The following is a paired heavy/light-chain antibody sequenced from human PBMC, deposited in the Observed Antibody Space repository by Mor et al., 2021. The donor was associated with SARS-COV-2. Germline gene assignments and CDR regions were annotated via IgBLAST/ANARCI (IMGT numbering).Heavy chain of an antibody. Sequence: QVQLQESGPGLVKPSETLSLTCTVSGGSISSYFWSWIRQPPGKGLEWIGYIYTSGSTNYNPSLKTRVTISGDTSKNQFSLKLTSVTAADTAVYYCARINLMYSYGSGSQWYYYGMDVWGQGTTVTVSS. CDR2: IYTSGST. CDR1: GGSISSYF. D-gene: IGHD3-10*01. CDR3: ARINLMYSYGSGSQWYYYGMDV. V-gene: IGHV4-4*09. J-gene: IGHJ6*02.
Light chain of an antibody. CDR2: EVS. CDR1: SSDVGGYNY. J-gene: IGLJ2*01. CDR3: SSYAGSNNPVL. V-gene: IGLV2-8*01. Sequence: QSALTQPPSASGSPGQSVTISCTGTSSDVGGYNYVSWYQQHPGKAPKLMIYEVSKRPSGVPDRFSGSKSGNTASLTVSGLQAEDEADYYCSSYAGSNNPVLFGGGTKLTVL.